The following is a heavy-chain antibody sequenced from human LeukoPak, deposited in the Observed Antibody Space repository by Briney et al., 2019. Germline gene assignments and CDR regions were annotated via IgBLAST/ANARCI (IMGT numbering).Heavy chain of an antibody. Sequence: GGSLRLSCAASGFDFSSNWMHWVRHAPGQGLVWVSRIKGDGISTNYADSVKGRFTISRDNSKNTLYLQMNSLRAGDTAVYYCAKDQDYYDSSGYYGHWGQGTLVTVSS. CDR3: AKDQDYYDSSGYYGH. J-gene: IGHJ4*02. CDR1: GFDFSSNW. V-gene: IGHV3-74*01. D-gene: IGHD3-22*01. CDR2: IKGDGIST.